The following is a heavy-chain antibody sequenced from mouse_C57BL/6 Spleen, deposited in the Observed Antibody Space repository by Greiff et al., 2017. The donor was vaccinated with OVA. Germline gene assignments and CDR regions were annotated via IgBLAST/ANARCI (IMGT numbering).Heavy chain of an antibody. J-gene: IGHJ2*01. V-gene: IGHV1-61*01. CDR3: ARYGNYFDY. Sequence: QVQLQQPGAELVRPGSSVQLSCKASGYTFTSYWMDWVKQRPGQGLEWIGNIYPSDSETHYNQKFKDKATLTVDKSSSTAYMQLSSLTSEDSAVYYCARYGNYFDYWGQGTTLTVSS. D-gene: IGHD1-1*01. CDR1: GYTFTSYW. CDR2: IYPSDSET.